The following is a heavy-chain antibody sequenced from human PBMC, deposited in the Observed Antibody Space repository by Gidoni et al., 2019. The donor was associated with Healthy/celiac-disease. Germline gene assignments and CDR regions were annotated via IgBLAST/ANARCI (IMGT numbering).Heavy chain of an antibody. D-gene: IGHD2-21*01. J-gene: IGHJ5*02. Sequence: VQLLESGGGLVQPGGPLRLSCAASGFTFCSYAMSWVRQAPGMGLEWVSAISGSGGSKNYADYVKGRFTISRDNSKNTLYLQMNSLRAEDTAVYYCAPCGGDCYFTWGQGTLVTVSS. CDR1: GFTFCSYA. V-gene: IGHV3-23*01. CDR3: APCGGDCYFT. CDR2: ISGSGGSK.